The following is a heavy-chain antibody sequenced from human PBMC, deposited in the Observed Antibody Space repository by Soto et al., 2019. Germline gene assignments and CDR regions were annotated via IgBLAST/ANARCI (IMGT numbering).Heavy chain of an antibody. V-gene: IGHV3-48*01. CDR1: GVTFSSYS. CDR3: ARGRLGGGTSDYYMDV. D-gene: IGHD3-16*01. Sequence: GGSLRLSCAASGVTFSSYSMNWVRQAPGKGLEWVSYISSSSSTIYYADSVKGRFTISRDNAKNSLYLQMNSLRAEDTAVYYCARGRLGGGTSDYYMDVWGKGTTVTVSS. CDR2: ISSSSSTI. J-gene: IGHJ6*03.